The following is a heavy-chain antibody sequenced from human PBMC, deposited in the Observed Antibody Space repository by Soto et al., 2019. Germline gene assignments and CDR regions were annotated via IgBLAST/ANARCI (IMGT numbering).Heavy chain of an antibody. CDR3: ARGGWYHDFDI. J-gene: IGHJ3*02. CDR2: IDNYGSSS. V-gene: IGHV3-74*01. Sequence: EVQVVESGGGLVQPGGSLRLSCAASGFTFSRYWMHWVRQVPGSGLVWVSRIDNYGSSSIYADSVEGRFTISRDNAKNTLYLQMNSLRAEDTAVYYCARGGWYHDFDIWGQGTLVTVSS. CDR1: GFTFSRYW. D-gene: IGHD6-19*01.